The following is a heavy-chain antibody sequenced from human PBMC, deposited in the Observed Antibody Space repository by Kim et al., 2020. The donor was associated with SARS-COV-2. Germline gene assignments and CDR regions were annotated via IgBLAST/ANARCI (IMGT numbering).Heavy chain of an antibody. CDR3: ARDPDSSGSDAFDI. D-gene: IGHD3-22*01. J-gene: IGHJ3*02. Sequence: SETLSLTCTVSGGSISSSSYYWGWIRQPPGKGLEWIGSIYYSGSTYYNPSLKSRVTISVDTSKNQFSLKLSSVTAADTAVYYCARDPDSSGSDAFDIWG. CDR1: GGSISSSSYY. CDR2: IYYSGST. V-gene: IGHV4-39*07.